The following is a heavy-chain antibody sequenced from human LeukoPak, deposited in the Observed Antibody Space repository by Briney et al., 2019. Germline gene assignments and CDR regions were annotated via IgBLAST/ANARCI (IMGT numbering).Heavy chain of an antibody. CDR3: ARVNSGSGWYFDY. CDR1: GGSISSGDYY. V-gene: IGHV4-30-4*08. J-gene: IGHJ4*02. CDR2: IYYSGST. D-gene: IGHD6-19*01. Sequence: SETLSLTCTVSGGSISSGDYYWRWIRQPPGKGLEWIGYIYYSGSTYYNPSLKSRVTMSVDTSKNQFSLKLSSVTAADTAVYYCARVNSGSGWYFDYWGQGTLVTVSS.